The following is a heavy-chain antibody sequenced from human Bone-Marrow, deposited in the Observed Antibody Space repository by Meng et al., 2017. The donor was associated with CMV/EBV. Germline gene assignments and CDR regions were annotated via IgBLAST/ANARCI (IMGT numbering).Heavy chain of an antibody. V-gene: IGHV3-21*01. D-gene: IGHD3-22*01. CDR1: GFTCSSYS. CDR3: ARDRPYDSSGYFFDY. Sequence: RLLGAGGGLVRPGGSWRLSCAASGFTCSSYSMNWVRQAPGKGLEWVSSISSSSSYIYYADSVKGRFTISRDNAKNSLYLQMNSLRAEDTAVYYCARDRPYDSSGYFFDYWGQGTLVTVSS. J-gene: IGHJ4*02. CDR2: ISSSSSYI.